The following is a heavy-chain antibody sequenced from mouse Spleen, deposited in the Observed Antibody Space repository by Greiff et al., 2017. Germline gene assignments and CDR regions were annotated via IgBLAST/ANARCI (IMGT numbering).Heavy chain of an antibody. V-gene: IGHV1-85*01. CDR1: GYTFTSYD. Sequence: VQLQQSGPELVKPGASVKLSCKASGYTFTSYDINWVKQRPGQGLEWIGWIYPRDGSTKYNEKFKGKATLTVDTSSSTAYMELHSLTSEDSAVYFCARRYGDYGGAMDYWGQGTSVTVSS. D-gene: IGHD2-13*01. J-gene: IGHJ4*01. CDR2: IYPRDGST. CDR3: ARRYGDYGGAMDY.